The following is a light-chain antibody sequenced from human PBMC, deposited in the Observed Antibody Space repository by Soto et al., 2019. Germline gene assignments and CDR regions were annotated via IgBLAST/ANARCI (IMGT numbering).Light chain of an antibody. CDR1: QSVSSN. CDR3: QQYNNWLPT. CDR2: GAS. Sequence: EIVMTQSPATLSVSPGERATLSCRASQSVSSNLAWYQQKPGQAPRLLIYGASTRATGIPARFSGSGSGTEYTLTISSLQSEDFAVSYCQQYNNWLPTFGPGTKVDIK. J-gene: IGKJ3*01. V-gene: IGKV3-15*01.